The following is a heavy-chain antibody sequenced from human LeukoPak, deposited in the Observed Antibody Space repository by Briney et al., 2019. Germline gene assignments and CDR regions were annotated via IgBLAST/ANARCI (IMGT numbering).Heavy chain of an antibody. V-gene: IGHV3-66*01. CDR1: GFTVSSNY. D-gene: IGHD1-26*01. Sequence: GGSLRLSSAASGFTVSSNYMSWVRQGPGKGLGWGLVIYSGVRTYYANSVKGSFTTSRDNSRNTLYLQMNSLRAEDTAVYYCARDGHVGAVEWGQGTLVTVSS. CDR2: IYSGVRT. J-gene: IGHJ1*01. CDR3: ARDGHVGAVE.